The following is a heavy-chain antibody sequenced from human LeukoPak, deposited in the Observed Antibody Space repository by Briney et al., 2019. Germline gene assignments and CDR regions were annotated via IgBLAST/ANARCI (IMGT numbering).Heavy chain of an antibody. V-gene: IGHV1-69*04. CDR2: IIPIFGIA. CDR1: GGTFSSYA. CDR3: ASGYYYDSSGYYHGDYFDY. D-gene: IGHD3-22*01. Sequence: VASVKVSCKASGGTFSSYAISWVRQAPGQGLEWMGRIIPIFGIANYAQKFQGRVTITADKSTSTAYMELSSLRSEDTAAYYCASGYYYDSSGYYHGDYFDYWGQGTLVTVSS. J-gene: IGHJ4*02.